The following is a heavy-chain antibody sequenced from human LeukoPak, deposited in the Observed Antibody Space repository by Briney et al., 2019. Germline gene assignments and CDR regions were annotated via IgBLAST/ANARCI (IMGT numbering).Heavy chain of an antibody. D-gene: IGHD2-2*01. J-gene: IGHJ3*02. CDR1: GGSISSSSYS. CDR3: ARDRVATTRDAFDI. V-gene: IGHV3-48*02. Sequence: PSETLSLTCTVSGGSISSSSYSWGWIRQPPGKGLEWVSYISSSSSTIYYADSVKGRFTISRNNAKNSLYLQMNSLRDEDTAVYYCARDRVATTRDAFDIWGQGTMVTVSS. CDR2: ISSSSSTI.